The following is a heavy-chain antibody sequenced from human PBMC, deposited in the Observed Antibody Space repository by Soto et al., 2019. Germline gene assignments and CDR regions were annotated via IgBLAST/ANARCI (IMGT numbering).Heavy chain of an antibody. CDR1: GYTFTSYY. Sequence: ASVKVSCKASGYTFTSYYMHWVRQAPGQGLEWMGIINPSGGSTSYAQKFQGRVNMTRDTSTSTVYMELSSLRSEDTAVYYCARDGSNYERDYYGMDVWGQGTTVTSP. J-gene: IGHJ6*02. CDR2: INPSGGST. D-gene: IGHD4-4*01. CDR3: ARDGSNYERDYYGMDV. V-gene: IGHV1-46*01.